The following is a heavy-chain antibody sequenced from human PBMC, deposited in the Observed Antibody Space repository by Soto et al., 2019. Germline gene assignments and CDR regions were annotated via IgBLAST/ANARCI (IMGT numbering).Heavy chain of an antibody. J-gene: IGHJ4*02. V-gene: IGHV3-7*03. D-gene: IGHD2-2*01. Sequence: EVQLVESGGGLVQPGGSLRLSCAASGFTFSNYWMTWVRQAPGKGLEWVANIKQDGSDYNHEGSVQGRFTISRDNAKNSLYLEMNSLRVEDTAVYYCTRDTTWKLDSWGQGILVTVS. CDR2: IKQDGSDY. CDR3: TRDTTWKLDS. CDR1: GFTFSNYW.